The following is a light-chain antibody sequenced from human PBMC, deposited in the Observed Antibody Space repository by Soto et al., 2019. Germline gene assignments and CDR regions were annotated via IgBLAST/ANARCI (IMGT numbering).Light chain of an antibody. CDR2: DAS. CDR3: QQRSSLPLT. V-gene: IGKV3-11*01. J-gene: IGKJ4*01. Sequence: EIVLTQSPATLSMSPGERATLSCRASQSVYTYLAWYQQKPGQAPRLLIYDASNRATGIPARFSGSGAGTDFTLTVGSLEPEDFAVYYCQQRSSLPLTFGGGTKVEI. CDR1: QSVYTY.